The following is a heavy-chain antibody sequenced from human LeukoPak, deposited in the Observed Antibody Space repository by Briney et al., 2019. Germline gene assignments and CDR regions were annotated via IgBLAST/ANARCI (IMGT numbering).Heavy chain of an antibody. V-gene: IGHV1-2*02. J-gene: IGHJ4*02. Sequence: ASVTVSCTASGYTFTGYYMHWVRQAPGQGLERMGWINHNSGGTNYAQKFQGRVTMTRDTSISTAYMELSRLRSDDTAVYYCAAPIVTPEIFDYWGQGTLVTVSS. CDR1: GYTFTGYY. D-gene: IGHD2-21*01. CDR3: AAPIVTPEIFDY. CDR2: INHNSGGT.